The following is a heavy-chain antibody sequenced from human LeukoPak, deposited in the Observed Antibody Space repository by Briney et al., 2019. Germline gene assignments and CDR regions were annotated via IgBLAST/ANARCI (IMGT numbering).Heavy chain of an antibody. CDR2: IKQDGSEK. CDR1: GFTFSSYW. J-gene: IGHJ6*02. V-gene: IGHV3-7*03. CDR3: AKDLGRGYYYGMDV. Sequence: GGSLRLSCAASGFTFSSYWMSWVRQAPGKGLEWVANIKQDGSEKYYVDSVKGRFTISRDNAKNSLYLQMNSLRAEDTALYYCAKDLGRGYYYGMDVWGQGTTVTVSS.